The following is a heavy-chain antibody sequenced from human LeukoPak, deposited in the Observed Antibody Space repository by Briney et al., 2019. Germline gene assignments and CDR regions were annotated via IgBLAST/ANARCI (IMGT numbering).Heavy chain of an antibody. V-gene: IGHV1-46*01. Sequence: ASVKVSCKASGYTFTNYYIHWVRQAPGQRLEWMGIINTSGGSTSYAQKFQGRVTMTRYTSTSSVYMELSSLRSEDTAVYYCARDPRLSSGYSTGILWYFDLWGRGTLVTVSS. J-gene: IGHJ2*01. CDR2: INTSGGST. D-gene: IGHD3-22*01. CDR1: GYTFTNYY. CDR3: ARDPRLSSGYSTGILWYFDL.